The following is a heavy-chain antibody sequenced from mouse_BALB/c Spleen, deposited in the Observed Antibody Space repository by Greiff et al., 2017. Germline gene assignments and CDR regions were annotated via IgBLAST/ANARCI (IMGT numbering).Heavy chain of an antibody. D-gene: IGHD1-1*01. Sequence: EGQLVESGGGLVKPGGSLKLSCAASGFTFSSYAMSWVRQTPEKRLEWVATISSGGSYTYYPDSVKGRFTISRDNAKNTLYLQMSSLRSEDTAMYYCARGSSSYYFDYWGQGTTLTVSS. V-gene: IGHV5-9-3*01. CDR1: GFTFSSYA. CDR3: ARGSSSYYFDY. J-gene: IGHJ2*01. CDR2: ISSGGSYT.